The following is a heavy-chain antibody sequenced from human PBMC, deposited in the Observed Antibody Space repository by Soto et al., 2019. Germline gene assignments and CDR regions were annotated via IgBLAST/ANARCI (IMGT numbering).Heavy chain of an antibody. CDR1: GGSISSGGYS. CDR2: IYHSGST. J-gene: IGHJ4*02. D-gene: IGHD1-26*01. CDR3: ARAVGATTKVSLRGFDY. Sequence: SETLSLTCAVSGGSISSGGYSWSWIRQPPGKGLEWIGYIYHSGSTYYNPSLKSRVTISVDRSKNQFSLKLSSVTAADTAVYYCARAVGATTKVSLRGFDYWGQGTLVTVSS. V-gene: IGHV4-30-2*01.